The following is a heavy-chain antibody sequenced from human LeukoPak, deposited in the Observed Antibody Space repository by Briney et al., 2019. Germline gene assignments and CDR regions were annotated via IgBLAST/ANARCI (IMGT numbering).Heavy chain of an antibody. J-gene: IGHJ4*02. CDR1: GFTFGDYS. D-gene: IGHD1-26*01. V-gene: IGHV3-49*04. Sequence: GGSLRLSCTASGFTFGDYSMNWVRQAPGKGLEWVGFIRSKAYGGTTEYAASVKGRFTISRDDSKSIAYLQMNSLKTEDTAVYHCASRSGRQWLPYFDYWGQGTLVTVSS. CDR3: ASRSGRQWLPYFDY. CDR2: IRSKAYGGTT.